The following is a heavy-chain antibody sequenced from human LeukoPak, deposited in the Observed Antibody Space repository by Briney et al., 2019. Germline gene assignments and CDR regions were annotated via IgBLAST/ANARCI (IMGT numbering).Heavy chain of an antibody. Sequence: GASVKVSCKASGYTFTTYDINWVRQATGRGLEWLGWMSPNNGHTGYAQKFQGRVTLTRDTSINTAYMELSSLTSEDTAVYYCARNPCGTGHFDPWGQGSLVTVSS. J-gene: IGHJ5*02. V-gene: IGHV1-8*01. CDR2: MSPNNGHT. D-gene: IGHD1-1*01. CDR3: ARNPCGTGHFDP. CDR1: GYTFTTYD.